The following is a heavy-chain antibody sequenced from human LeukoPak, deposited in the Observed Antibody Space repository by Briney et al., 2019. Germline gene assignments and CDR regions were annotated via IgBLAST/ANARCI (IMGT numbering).Heavy chain of an antibody. V-gene: IGHV7-4-1*02. D-gene: IGHD6-13*01. CDR2: INTNTGNP. CDR1: GYTFTRYA. J-gene: IGHJ6*03. Sequence: GASVKVSCKASGYTFTRYALNWVRQAPGQGLEWMGWINTNTGNPTYAQGFTGRFVFSLDTSVSTAYLQISSLKAEDTAVYYCARDPGSPYYYYYMDVWGKGTTVTVSS. CDR3: ARDPGSPYYYYYMDV.